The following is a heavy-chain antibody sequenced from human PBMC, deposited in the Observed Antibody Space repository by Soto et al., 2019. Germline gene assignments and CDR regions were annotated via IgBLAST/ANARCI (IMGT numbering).Heavy chain of an antibody. CDR3: ARGTIFGVVTALNWFDP. V-gene: IGHV4-39*07. Sequence: SETLSLTCTVSGGSISSSSYYWGWIRQPPGKGLEWIGSIYYSGSTYYNPSLKSRVTISVDTSKNQFSLKLSSVTAADTAVYYCARGTIFGVVTALNWFDPWGQGTLVTVSS. CDR1: GGSISSSSYY. D-gene: IGHD3-3*01. J-gene: IGHJ5*02. CDR2: IYYSGST.